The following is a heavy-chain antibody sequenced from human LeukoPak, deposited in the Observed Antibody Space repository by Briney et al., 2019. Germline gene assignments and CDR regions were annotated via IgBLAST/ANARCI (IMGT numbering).Heavy chain of an antibody. CDR1: GFTFSSYA. D-gene: IGHD3-22*01. CDR2: ISYDGSNK. J-gene: IGHJ6*02. V-gene: IGHV3-30-3*01. CDR3: ARESVAYYYDSSGYYRRYYYYGMNV. Sequence: GGSLRLSCAASGFTFSSYAMHWVRQAPGKGLEWVAVISYDGSNKYYADSVKGRFTISRDNSKNTLYLQMNSLRAEDTAVYYCARESVAYYYDSSGYYRRYYYYGMNVWGQGTTVTVSS.